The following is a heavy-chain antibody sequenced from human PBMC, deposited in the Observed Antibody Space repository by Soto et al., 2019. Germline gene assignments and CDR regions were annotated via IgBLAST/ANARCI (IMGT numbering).Heavy chain of an antibody. CDR1: GGSISSGGYS. Sequence: LSLTCAVSGGSISSGGYSWSWIRQPPGKGLEWIGYIYHSGSAYYNPSLKSRVTISVDRSKNQFSLKLSSVTAADTAVYYCARRDYYYYGMDVWGQGTTVTVSS. V-gene: IGHV4-30-2*01. J-gene: IGHJ6*02. CDR3: ARRDYYYYGMDV. CDR2: IYHSGSA.